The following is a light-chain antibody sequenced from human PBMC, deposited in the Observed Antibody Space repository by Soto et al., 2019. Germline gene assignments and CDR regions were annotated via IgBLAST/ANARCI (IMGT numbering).Light chain of an antibody. CDR2: GAS. J-gene: IGKJ5*01. V-gene: IGKV3-15*01. CDR3: QLRTFLLIT. Sequence: SPDTLSVTPVERATLSCRASHIVSSNLAWYQHKAGQAPRLLIYGASTRATGIPARFSGSGSGTEFTLTIISLQSEDFTVYCCQLRTFLLITFAQVGLLEIK. CDR1: HIVSSN.